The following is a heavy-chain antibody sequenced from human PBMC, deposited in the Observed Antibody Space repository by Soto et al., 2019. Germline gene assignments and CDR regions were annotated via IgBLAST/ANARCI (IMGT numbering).Heavy chain of an antibody. CDR2: INHSGST. Sequence: QVQLQQWGAGLLKPSETLSLTCAVYGGSFSGYYWSWIRQPPGKGLEWIGEINHSGSTNYNPSLKSRVTISVDTSKNQFSLKLSSVTAADTAVYYCARTDCSSTSCYGGPFDYWGQGTLVTVSS. CDR1: GGSFSGYY. D-gene: IGHD2-2*01. CDR3: ARTDCSSTSCYGGPFDY. V-gene: IGHV4-34*01. J-gene: IGHJ4*02.